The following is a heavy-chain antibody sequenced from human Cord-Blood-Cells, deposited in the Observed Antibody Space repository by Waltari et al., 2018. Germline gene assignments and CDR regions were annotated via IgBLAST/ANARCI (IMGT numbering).Heavy chain of an antibody. J-gene: IGHJ6*02. Sequence: QVQRVKSGAEVKKPGSSVTFSCKASGGPFSSNPISWFRQAPEQGLEWMGGIIPIVGTANYAQKCQGRVTITADKATSTAYMELSSLRSEDTAVYYCARALRGQQLVPYYYYGMDVWGQGTTVTVSS. V-gene: IGHV1-69*06. CDR3: ARALRGQQLVPYYYYGMDV. CDR1: GGPFSSNP. CDR2: IIPIVGTA. D-gene: IGHD6-13*01.